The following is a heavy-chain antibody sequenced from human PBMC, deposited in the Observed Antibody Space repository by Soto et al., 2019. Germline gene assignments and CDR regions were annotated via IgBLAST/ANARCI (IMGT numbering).Heavy chain of an antibody. D-gene: IGHD2-15*01. J-gene: IGHJ4*02. CDR2: INHSGDT. V-gene: IGHV4-34*01. Sequence: QVQLQQWGAGLLETSATLSLTCAVYGGSFRGSYWSWIRQPPGKGLEWIAEINHSGDTNYNPSLKSRVTISVDTSKNQFSLKLSSVIAADTAVYFCARLGVCSVDSWARDYLGQGTLVTVSS. CDR3: ARLGVCSVDSWARDY. CDR1: GGSFRGSY.